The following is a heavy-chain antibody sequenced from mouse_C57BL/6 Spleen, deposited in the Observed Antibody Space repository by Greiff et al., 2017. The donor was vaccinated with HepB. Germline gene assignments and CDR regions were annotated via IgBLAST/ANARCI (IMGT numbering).Heavy chain of an antibody. CDR3: TRGDYGSMTWFAY. J-gene: IGHJ3*01. V-gene: IGHV5-9-1*02. CDR2: ISSGGDYS. D-gene: IGHD1-1*01. CDR1: GFTFSSYA. Sequence: DVQLQESGEGLVKPGGSLKLSCAVSGFTFSSYAMSWVRQTPEKRLEWVAYISSGGDYSYYADTVKGRFTISRDNARNTLYLQMSSLKSEDTAMYYCTRGDYGSMTWFAYWGQGTLVTVSA.